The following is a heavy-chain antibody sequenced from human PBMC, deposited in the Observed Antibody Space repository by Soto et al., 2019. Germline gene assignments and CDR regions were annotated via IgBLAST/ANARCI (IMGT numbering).Heavy chain of an antibody. Sequence: PGGSLRLSCAASGFTFSSYGMHWVRQAPGKGLEWVAVIWYDGSNKYYADSVKGRFTISRDNSKNTLYLQMNSLRAEDTAVYYCARDRRYYDSSGYYYYFDYWGQGTLVTVSS. V-gene: IGHV3-33*01. CDR3: ARDRRYYDSSGYYYYFDY. CDR1: GFTFSSYG. D-gene: IGHD3-22*01. CDR2: IWYDGSNK. J-gene: IGHJ4*02.